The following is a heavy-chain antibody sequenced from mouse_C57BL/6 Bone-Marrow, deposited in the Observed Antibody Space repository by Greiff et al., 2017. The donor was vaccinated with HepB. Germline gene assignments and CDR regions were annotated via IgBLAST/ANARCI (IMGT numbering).Heavy chain of an antibody. Sequence: EVHLVESGGDLVKPGGSLKLSCAASGFTFSSYGMSWVRQTPDKRLEWVATISSGGSYTYYPDSVKGRFTISRDNAKNTLYLQMSSLNSEDTAMYYCARQEAYWGQGTLVTVSA. V-gene: IGHV5-6*01. CDR3: ARQEAY. J-gene: IGHJ3*01. CDR1: GFTFSSYG. CDR2: ISSGGSYT.